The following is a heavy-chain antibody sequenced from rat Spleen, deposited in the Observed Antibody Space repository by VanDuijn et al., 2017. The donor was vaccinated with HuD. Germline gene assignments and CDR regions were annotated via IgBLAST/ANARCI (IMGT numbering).Heavy chain of an antibody. CDR1: GFIFSNFD. J-gene: IGHJ3*01. CDR2: ISPSGTGT. CDR3: VRQETSGYSNWFTY. D-gene: IGHD4-3*01. V-gene: IGHV5-25*01. Sequence: EVQLVESGGGLVQPGRSLKLSCAASGFIFSNFDLAWVRQAPTMGLAVVASISPSGTGTYYRDSVKGRFTVSRDNADSTLYLQMDSLRSEDTATYYCVRQETSGYSNWFTYWGQGTLVTVSS.